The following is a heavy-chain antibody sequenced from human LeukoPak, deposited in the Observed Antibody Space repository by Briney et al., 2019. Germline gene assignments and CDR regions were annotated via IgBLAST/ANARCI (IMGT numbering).Heavy chain of an antibody. Sequence: PGGSLRLYCAASGFTFSSYFMNWVRQAPGKGLEWVSSISSSSSYIYYADSVKGRFTISRDNAKNSLYLQMNSLRAEDTAVYYCASDYGGAIDYWGQGTLVTVSS. J-gene: IGHJ4*02. CDR3: ASDYGGAIDY. D-gene: IGHD4-23*01. CDR1: GFTFSSYF. CDR2: ISSSSSYI. V-gene: IGHV3-21*01.